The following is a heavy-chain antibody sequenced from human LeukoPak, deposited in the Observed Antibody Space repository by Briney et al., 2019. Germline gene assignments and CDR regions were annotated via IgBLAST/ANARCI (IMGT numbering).Heavy chain of an antibody. D-gene: IGHD6-13*01. V-gene: IGHV4-34*01. Sequence: SETLSLTCAVYGGSFSGYYWSWIRQPPGRGLEWIGEINHSGSTNYNPSLKSRVTISVDTSENQFSLKLSSVTAADTAVYYCARGGGRYSSSWYRLDYWGQGTLVTVSS. CDR3: ARGGGRYSSSWYRLDY. J-gene: IGHJ4*02. CDR1: GGSFSGYY. CDR2: INHSGST.